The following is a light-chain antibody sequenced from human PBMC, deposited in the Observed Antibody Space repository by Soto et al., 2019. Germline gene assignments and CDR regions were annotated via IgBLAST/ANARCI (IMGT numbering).Light chain of an antibody. Sequence: QPVLTQPASVSESPGQSITISCTGTSSDVGGYGYVSWYQQHAGKAPKLMIYDVSNRPSGVSNRFSGSKSGNTASLTISGLQAEDEADYYCSSYTSSNTVLFGGGTKLTVL. V-gene: IGLV2-14*01. CDR2: DVS. CDR1: SSDVGGYGY. J-gene: IGLJ2*01. CDR3: SSYTSSNTVL.